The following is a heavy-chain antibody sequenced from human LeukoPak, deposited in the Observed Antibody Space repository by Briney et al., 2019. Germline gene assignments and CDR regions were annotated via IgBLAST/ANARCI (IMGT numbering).Heavy chain of an antibody. D-gene: IGHD1-26*01. CDR1: GYTFTSYY. Sequence: SSVKVSCKASGYTFTSYYMHWVRQAPGQGLEWRGIINPSGGSTSYAQEFQGRVTMTRDTSTSTVYMELSSLRSEDTAVYYCARHRGYSGSYKRAEYFQHWGQGTLVTVSS. CDR3: ARHRGYSGSYKRAEYFQH. V-gene: IGHV1-46*01. J-gene: IGHJ1*01. CDR2: INPSGGST.